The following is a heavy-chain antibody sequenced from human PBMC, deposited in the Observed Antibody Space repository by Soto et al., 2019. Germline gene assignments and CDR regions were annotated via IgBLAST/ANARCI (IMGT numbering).Heavy chain of an antibody. J-gene: IGHJ4*02. D-gene: IGHD1-7*01. CDR3: AKDRGTNYSFGY. V-gene: IGHV3-30*18. Sequence: PGGSLRLSCAASGFTFSSYGMHWVRQAPGKGLEWVAVISYDGSNKYCADSVKGRFTISRDNSKNTLYLQMNSLRAEDTAVYYCAKDRGTNYSFGYWGQGTLVTVSS. CDR1: GFTFSSYG. CDR2: ISYDGSNK.